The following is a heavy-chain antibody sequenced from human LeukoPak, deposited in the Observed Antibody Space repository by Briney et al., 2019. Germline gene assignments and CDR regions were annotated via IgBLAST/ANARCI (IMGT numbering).Heavy chain of an antibody. D-gene: IGHD3-10*01. V-gene: IGHV1-8*01. CDR2: MNPNSGNT. J-gene: IGHJ5*02. CDR1: GYTFTSYD. CDR3: ARGLGNAMVRGVIIRFDP. Sequence: ASVKVSCKASGYTFTSYDINWVRQATGQGLEWMGWMNPNSGNTRYAQKFQGRVTMTRNTSISTAYMELSSLRSEDTAVYYCARGLGNAMVRGVIIRFDPWGQGTLVTVSS.